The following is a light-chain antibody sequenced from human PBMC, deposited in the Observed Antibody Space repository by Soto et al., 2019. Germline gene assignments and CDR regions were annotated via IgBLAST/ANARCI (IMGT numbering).Light chain of an antibody. V-gene: IGKV3-20*01. CDR2: GAS. CDR3: QQYMSSVT. J-gene: IGKJ1*01. Sequence: EIVLTQSPGSLSLSPGERATLSCRASQSVDSTFFAWYQTKPGQAPRLLIYGASKRATGVPDRFSGSGSGTDFTLTISRLEPEDFAVYYCQQYMSSVTFGQGTKVEI. CDR1: QSVDSTF.